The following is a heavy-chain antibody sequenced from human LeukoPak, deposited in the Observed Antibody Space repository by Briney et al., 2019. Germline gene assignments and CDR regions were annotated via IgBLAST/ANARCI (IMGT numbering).Heavy chain of an antibody. CDR1: GYTFAKYA. Sequence: ASVKVSCKASGYTFAKYAIHWVRQAPGQRLEWMGWINAGNGNTRYSQGFQGGVTITRDTSASTAYMELSSLRSEDTAVYYCARSILVVPVASHYNYGVDVWGQGTTVTVSS. CDR3: ARSILVVPVASHYNYGVDV. D-gene: IGHD2-2*01. J-gene: IGHJ6*02. CDR2: INAGNGNT. V-gene: IGHV1-3*01.